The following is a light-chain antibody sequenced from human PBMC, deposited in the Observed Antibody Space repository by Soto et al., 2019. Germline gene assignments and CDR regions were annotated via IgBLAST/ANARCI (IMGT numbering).Light chain of an antibody. Sequence: QSVLTQPPSASGSPGQSVTISCTGTSSDVGGYNYVSWYQQHPGKAPKLMIYEVSKRPSGVPDRFSGSKSGNTASLTVSGLQDEDEADYYCSSYAGSNTVVFGGGTQLTVL. V-gene: IGLV2-8*01. CDR2: EVS. CDR1: SSDVGGYNY. CDR3: SSYAGSNTVV. J-gene: IGLJ2*01.